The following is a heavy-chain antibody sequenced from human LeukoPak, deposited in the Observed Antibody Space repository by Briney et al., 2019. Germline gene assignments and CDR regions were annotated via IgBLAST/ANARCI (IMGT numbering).Heavy chain of an antibody. J-gene: IGHJ3*01. CDR3: ARDEAADGTSALAV. CDR1: GFTFTDYY. CDR2: IYPKGRDA. Sequence: GASVTVSCKASGFTFTDYYMHWVRQAPGQGLERMGYIYPKGRDANYEQNFQGRVTITSATSMSTVYIELTELRSDDTAVYYCARDEAADGTSALAVWGQGTMVTVSS. D-gene: IGHD6-13*01. V-gene: IGHV1-2*02.